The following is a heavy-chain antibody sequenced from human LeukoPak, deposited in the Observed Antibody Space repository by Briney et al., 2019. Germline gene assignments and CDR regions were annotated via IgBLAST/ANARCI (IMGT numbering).Heavy chain of an antibody. CDR3: AKDLDSPYGDPDY. CDR1: GFIFTTYT. Sequence: QPGGSLRLSCSASGFIFTTYTMYWVRQAPGKGLEYVSVINGDGRTTYYADSVKGRFTISRDNSKNTLYLQMNSLRAEDTAVYYCAKDLDSPYGDPDYWGQGTLVTVSS. CDR2: INGDGRTT. J-gene: IGHJ4*02. V-gene: IGHV3-64*04. D-gene: IGHD4-17*01.